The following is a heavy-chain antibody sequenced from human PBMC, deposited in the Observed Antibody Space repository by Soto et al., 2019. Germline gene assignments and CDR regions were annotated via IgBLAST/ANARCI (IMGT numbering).Heavy chain of an antibody. CDR2: INPATGAA. D-gene: IGHD3-3*01. Sequence: QLHLVQSGAVVKKPGASVTVSCSASGYPVTAYYMHWVRQAPGRGLEWMGGINPATGAAKYTQTSPGRVTMTRAPSTRKGYMEMRGLASEDTAVFFCARGGGVGVAGSAAFDMWGQGTLVTVSS. J-gene: IGHJ3*02. CDR1: GYPVTAYY. V-gene: IGHV1-2*02. CDR3: ARGGGVGVAGSAAFDM.